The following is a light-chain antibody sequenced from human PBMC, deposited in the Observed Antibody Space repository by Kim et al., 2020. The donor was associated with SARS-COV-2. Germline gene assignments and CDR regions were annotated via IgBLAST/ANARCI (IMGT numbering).Light chain of an antibody. Sequence: EIVLTQSPGTLSLSPGERATLSCRASQSVRNNYLAWYQQKPGQASRLLIHGASSRATGIPDRFSGSGSGTDFTLTISRLEPEDFAMYYCQHYRSSPPMYTFGQGTNLEI. CDR3: QHYRSSPPMYT. CDR1: QSVRNNY. J-gene: IGKJ2*01. CDR2: GAS. V-gene: IGKV3-20*01.